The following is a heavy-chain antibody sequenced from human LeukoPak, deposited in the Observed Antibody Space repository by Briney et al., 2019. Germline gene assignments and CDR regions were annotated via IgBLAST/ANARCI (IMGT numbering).Heavy chain of an antibody. D-gene: IGHD1-26*01. V-gene: IGHV4-34*01. CDR1: GGSFSGYY. Sequence: SETLSLTCAVYGGSFSGYYWSWIRQPPGKGLEWIGEINHSGSTNYNPSLKSRVTISVDTSKNQFSLKLSSVTAADTAVYYCARGRGPIAGAIRFDYWGQGTLVTVSS. J-gene: IGHJ4*02. CDR3: ARGRGPIAGAIRFDY. CDR2: INHSGST.